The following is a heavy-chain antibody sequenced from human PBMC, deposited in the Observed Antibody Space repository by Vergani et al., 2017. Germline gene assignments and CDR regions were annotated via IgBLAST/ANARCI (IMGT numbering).Heavy chain of an antibody. CDR1: GFTFSDSY. CDR3: ARQSRDVFCTNGVCPLGY. CDR2: ISRSSSTI. J-gene: IGHJ4*02. D-gene: IGHD2-8*01. V-gene: IGHV3-11*04. Sequence: QVQLVESGGGLVKPGGSLRLSCAASGFTFSDSYMSWVRQAPGMGLEWVSYISRSSSTIYYADSVKGRFTISRDNAKNSLHLQMNNLRAEDTAVYYCARQSRDVFCTNGVCPLGYWGQGALVTVSS.